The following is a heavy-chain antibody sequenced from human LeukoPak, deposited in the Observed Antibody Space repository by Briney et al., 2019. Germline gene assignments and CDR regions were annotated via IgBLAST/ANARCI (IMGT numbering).Heavy chain of an antibody. V-gene: IGHV1-18*01. CDR1: GYTFTSYG. J-gene: IGHJ4*02. Sequence: ASVKVSCKASGYTFTSYGISWVRQAPGQGLEWMGWISAYNGNTNYAQKLQGRVTMTTDTSTSTAYMELRSLRSDDTAVYYCARDYDSSGYYRGALWYWGQGTLVTVSS. CDR2: ISAYNGNT. D-gene: IGHD3-22*01. CDR3: ARDYDSSGYYRGALWY.